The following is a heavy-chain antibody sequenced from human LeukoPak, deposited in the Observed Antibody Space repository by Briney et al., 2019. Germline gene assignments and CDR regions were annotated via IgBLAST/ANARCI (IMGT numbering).Heavy chain of an antibody. CDR2: VHHSGSA. V-gene: IGHV4-31*02. CDR3: ARDHRTGVSLHFFDY. J-gene: IGHJ4*02. CDR1: GDSISSDYYY. D-gene: IGHD1-1*01. Sequence: PSQTLSLTCSVSGDSISSDYYYWSWIRQLPGKGLEWIGYVHHSGSAFDKPSLKSRVTISVPPFTTQFSLDMHSVPAADTAVYYCARDHRTGVSLHFFDYWGQGKLVTVSS.